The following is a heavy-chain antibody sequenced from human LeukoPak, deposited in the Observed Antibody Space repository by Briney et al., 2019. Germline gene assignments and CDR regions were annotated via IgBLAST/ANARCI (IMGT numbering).Heavy chain of an antibody. V-gene: IGHV3-23*01. J-gene: IGHJ4*02. D-gene: IGHD3-10*01. CDR3: AKDLIWFGELSMGYYFDY. CDR1: GFTFSNYP. CDR2: LGGEQSGSWT. Sequence: PGGSLRLSCAASGFTFSNYPMGWVRQAPGKGLEWLSALGGEQSGSWTKSADSVKGRFTISRDNSKNTLYLQMNSLRAEDTAVYYCAKDLIWFGELSMGYYFDYWGQGTLVTVSS.